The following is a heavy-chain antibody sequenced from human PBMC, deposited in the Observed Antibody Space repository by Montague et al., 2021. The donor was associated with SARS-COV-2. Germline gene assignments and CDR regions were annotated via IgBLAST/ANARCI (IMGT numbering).Heavy chain of an antibody. CDR3: ARGYSGSYYSYFDY. D-gene: IGHD1-26*01. J-gene: IGHJ4*02. Sequence: LRLSCPASGFTFSSYAMHWVRQAPGKGLEWVAVISYDGSNKYYADSVKGRFTISRDNSKNTLYLQMNSLRAEDTAVYYCARGYSGSYYSYFDYWGQGTLVTVSS. CDR2: ISYDGSNK. V-gene: IGHV3-30*04. CDR1: GFTFSSYA.